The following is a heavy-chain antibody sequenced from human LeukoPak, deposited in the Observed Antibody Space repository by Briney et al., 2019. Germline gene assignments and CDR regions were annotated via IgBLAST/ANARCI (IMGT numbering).Heavy chain of an antibody. CDR1: GFTFSSYG. CDR2: IWYDGSNK. J-gene: IGHJ4*02. CDR3: ARDLVGATGSY. Sequence: PGGSLRLSCAASGFTFSSYGMPWVRQAPGKGLEWVAVIWYDGSNKYYADSVKGRFTISRDNSKNTLYLQMNSLRAEDTAVYYCARDLVGATGSYWGQGTLVTVSS. V-gene: IGHV3-33*01. D-gene: IGHD1-26*01.